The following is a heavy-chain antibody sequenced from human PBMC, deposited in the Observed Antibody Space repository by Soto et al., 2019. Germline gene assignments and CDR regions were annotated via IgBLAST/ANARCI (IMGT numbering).Heavy chain of an antibody. D-gene: IGHD2-8*01. CDR2: ISGSGGGT. CDR1: GFTFRSYA. Sequence: GGSLRLSCAASGFTFRSYATSWVRQAPGKGLEWVSLISGSGGGTYYADSVKGRFTISRDNAKNTLYLQMNSLRAEDTAVFYCTKHLSNGSPDYWGQGTLVTVSS. CDR3: TKHLSNGSPDY. V-gene: IGHV3-23*01. J-gene: IGHJ4*02.